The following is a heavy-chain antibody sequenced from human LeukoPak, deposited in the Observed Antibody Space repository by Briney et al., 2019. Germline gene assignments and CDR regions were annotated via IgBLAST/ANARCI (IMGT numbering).Heavy chain of an antibody. V-gene: IGHV4-61*01. D-gene: IGHD2-2*01. CDR3: ARGPAVMPFDY. CDR2: VYYSGST. CDR1: GGSISSGSYY. Sequence: SETLSLTCTVSGGSISSGSYYWSWIRQPPGKGLEWIGYVYYSGSTKYNPSLKSRVTISIDTSKNQFSLKLTSVTAADTAVYYCARGPAVMPFDYWGQGTLVTVSS. J-gene: IGHJ4*02.